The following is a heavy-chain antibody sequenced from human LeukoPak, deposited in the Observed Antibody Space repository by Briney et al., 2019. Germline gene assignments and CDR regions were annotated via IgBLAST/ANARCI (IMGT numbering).Heavy chain of an antibody. D-gene: IGHD1-1*01. CDR1: GFTFSSFD. Sequence: PGGSLRLSCAASGFTFSSFDMPWVRQPTGQGLEWFSTIGTASDTYYPGSVEGRFTLSRDNAKNSLYLQMNSLTAGDTAVYYCARGPPRGKYYYMDVWGKGTTVTVSS. V-gene: IGHV3-13*01. CDR2: IGTASDT. J-gene: IGHJ6*03. CDR3: ARGPPRGKYYYMDV.